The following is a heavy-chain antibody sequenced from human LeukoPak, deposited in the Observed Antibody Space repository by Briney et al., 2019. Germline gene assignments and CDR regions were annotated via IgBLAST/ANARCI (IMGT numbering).Heavy chain of an antibody. V-gene: IGHV1-18*01. CDR1: GYTFTSYG. Sequence: ASVKVSCKASGYTFTSYGISWVRQAPGQGLEWMGWISAYNGNTNYAQKLQGRVTMTTDTSTSTAYMELRSLRSDDTAVYYCARATFSLGIVGATSPWFDPWGQGTLVTVSS. J-gene: IGHJ5*02. D-gene: IGHD1-26*01. CDR2: ISAYNGNT. CDR3: ARATFSLGIVGATSPWFDP.